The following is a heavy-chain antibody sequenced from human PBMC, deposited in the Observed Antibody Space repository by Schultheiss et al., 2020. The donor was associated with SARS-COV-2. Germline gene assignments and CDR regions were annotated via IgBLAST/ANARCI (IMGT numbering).Heavy chain of an antibody. D-gene: IGHD2-15*01. Sequence: SETLSLTCTVSGGTISSSGYYWSWIRQHPGKGLEWIGFIYYSGSTNYNPYLKSRVTISVDTSKNQFSLKLSSVTAADTAVYYCGGHGGSYSFDYWGQGTLVTVSS. CDR1: GGTISSSGYY. CDR2: IYYSGST. CDR3: GGHGGSYSFDY. J-gene: IGHJ4*02. V-gene: IGHV4-39*01.